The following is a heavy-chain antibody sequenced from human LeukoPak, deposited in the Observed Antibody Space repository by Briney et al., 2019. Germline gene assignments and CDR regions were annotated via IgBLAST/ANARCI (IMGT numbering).Heavy chain of an antibody. V-gene: IGHV3-53*05. J-gene: IGHJ3*02. Sequence: GGSLRLSCAASGFTVSSNYMSWVRQAPGKGLEWVSVIYSGGSTYYADSVKGRFTISRDNSKNTLYLQMNSLRAEDTAVYYCARDYDSSGYLGAFDIWGQGTMVTVSS. CDR1: GFTVSSNY. CDR3: ARDYDSSGYLGAFDI. D-gene: IGHD3-22*01. CDR2: IYSGGST.